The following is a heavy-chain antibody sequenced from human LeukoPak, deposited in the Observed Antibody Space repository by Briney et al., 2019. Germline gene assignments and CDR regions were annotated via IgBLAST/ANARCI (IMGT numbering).Heavy chain of an antibody. D-gene: IGHD4-11*01. Sequence: PSETLSLTCTVSGGSISSYYWSWIRQPPGKGLEWIGYIYYSGSTNYNPSLKSRVTISVDTSKNQFSLKLSSVTAADTAVYYCARGAFHHSNYGNWFDPWGQGTLVTVSS. CDR1: GGSISSYY. CDR3: ARGAFHHSNYGNWFDP. CDR2: IYYSGST. V-gene: IGHV4-59*12. J-gene: IGHJ5*02.